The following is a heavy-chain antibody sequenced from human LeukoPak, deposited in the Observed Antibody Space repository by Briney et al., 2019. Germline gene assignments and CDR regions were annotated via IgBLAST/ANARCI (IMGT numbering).Heavy chain of an antibody. Sequence: GESLKISCKGSGYSLSTYWIGWVRQMPGKGLEWMGMLYPGDSDTRYSPSFQGQVTMLADKSINTAYLQWSSLKASDTAMYYCARHAPVGLTIGGIIDSWGQGTLVTVST. CDR3: ARHAPVGLTIGGIIDS. V-gene: IGHV5-51*01. J-gene: IGHJ4*02. CDR1: GYSLSTYW. D-gene: IGHD3-16*01. CDR2: LYPGDSDT.